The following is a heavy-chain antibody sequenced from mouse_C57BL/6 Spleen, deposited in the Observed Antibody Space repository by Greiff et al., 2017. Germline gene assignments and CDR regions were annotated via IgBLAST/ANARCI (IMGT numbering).Heavy chain of an antibody. CDR3: ARSSYSNHGRDY. V-gene: IGHV1-80*01. CDR2: IYPGDGDT. Sequence: QVQLKQSGAELVKPGASVKISCKASGYAFSSYWMNWVKQRPGKGLEWIGQIYPGDGDTNYNGKFKGKATLTADKSSSTAYMQLSSLTSEDSAVYFCARSSYSNHGRDYWGQGTTLTVSS. J-gene: IGHJ2*01. CDR1: GYAFSSYW. D-gene: IGHD2-5*01.